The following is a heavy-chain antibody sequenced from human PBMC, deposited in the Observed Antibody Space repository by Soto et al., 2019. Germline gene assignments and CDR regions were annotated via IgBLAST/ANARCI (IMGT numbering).Heavy chain of an antibody. Sequence: GSLRLSCAASGFTFSSYAMSWVRQAPGKGLEWVSAISGSGGSTYYADSVKGRFTISRDNSKNTLYLQMNSLRAEDTAVYYCAKDPRYCSGGSCASLYYFDYWGQGTLVTVSS. CDR3: AKDPRYCSGGSCASLYYFDY. CDR2: ISGSGGST. D-gene: IGHD2-15*01. CDR1: GFTFSSYA. V-gene: IGHV3-23*01. J-gene: IGHJ4*02.